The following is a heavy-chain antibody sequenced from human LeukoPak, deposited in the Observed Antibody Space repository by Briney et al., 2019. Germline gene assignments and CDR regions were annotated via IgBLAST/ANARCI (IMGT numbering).Heavy chain of an antibody. CDR3: AKESSSSWAHFDY. D-gene: IGHD6-13*01. V-gene: IGHV3-43*02. CDR1: GLTFDDYA. J-gene: IGHJ4*02. Sequence: GGSLRLYCAASGLTFDDYAMHWVRQAPGKGLEWVSLISGDGGSTYYADSVKGRFTISRDNSKNSLYLQMNSLRTEDTALYYCAKESSSSWAHFDYWSQGTLVTVSS. CDR2: ISGDGGST.